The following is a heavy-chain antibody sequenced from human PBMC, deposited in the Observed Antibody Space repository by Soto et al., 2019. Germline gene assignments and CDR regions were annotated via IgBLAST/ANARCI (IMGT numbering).Heavy chain of an antibody. V-gene: IGHV3-30-3*01. D-gene: IGHD6-25*01. Sequence: QVQLVESGGGVVQPGRSLRLSCAASGFTFSSYAMHWVRQAPGKGLEWVALISFDGSDKYYADPVKGRFTISRDNSENTLYLQVNSLRAEETAVYYCARDSSAPSFDFWGQGALVTVSS. CDR1: GFTFSSYA. J-gene: IGHJ4*02. CDR3: ARDSSAPSFDF. CDR2: ISFDGSDK.